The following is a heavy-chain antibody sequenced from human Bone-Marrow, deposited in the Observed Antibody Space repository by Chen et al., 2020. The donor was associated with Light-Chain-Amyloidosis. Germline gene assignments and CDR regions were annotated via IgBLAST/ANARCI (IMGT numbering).Heavy chain of an antibody. CDR2: IFGSSESS. CDR1: RFTFSNYA. CDR3: AKRRQVSSGHFDH. J-gene: IGHJ4*02. Sequence: EVQRMESGGDLVQPGGSLRLSCAASRFTFSNYAMAWVRQAPGKGLEWVSAIFGSSESSDYADSVRGRFTISRDNSKSTLYLQMNSLRVEDTAVYYCAKRRQVSSGHFDHLGQGTLVSVFS. D-gene: IGHD6-25*01. V-gene: IGHV3-23*01.